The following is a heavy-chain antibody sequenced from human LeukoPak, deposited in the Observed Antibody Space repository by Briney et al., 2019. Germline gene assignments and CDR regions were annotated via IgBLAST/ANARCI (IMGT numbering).Heavy chain of an antibody. CDR2: IYTSGST. Sequence: SETLSLTCTVSGGSISSYYWSWIRQPAGKGLEWIGRIYTSGSTNYNPSLKSRVTMSVDTSKNQFSLKLSSVTAADTAVYYCARGGMIAARPGNFDYWGQGTLVTVSS. V-gene: IGHV4-4*07. CDR1: GGSISSYY. D-gene: IGHD6-6*01. J-gene: IGHJ4*02. CDR3: ARGGMIAARPGNFDY.